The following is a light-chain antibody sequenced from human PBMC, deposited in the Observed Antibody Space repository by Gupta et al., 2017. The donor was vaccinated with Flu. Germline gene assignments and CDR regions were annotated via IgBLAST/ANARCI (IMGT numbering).Light chain of an antibody. V-gene: IGLV2-8*01. CDR2: EAS. J-gene: IGLJ1*01. Sequence: QSALTQPPSASGSPGQSVTISCSGTSSDVGGYNYVSWYQQHPGKAPKLMIYEASKRPSGVPDRFSGSQSGNTASLTVSGLQAEDEADYYCCSYAGSNNFVFGTGTKVTVL. CDR3: CSYAGSNNFV. CDR1: SSDVGGYNY.